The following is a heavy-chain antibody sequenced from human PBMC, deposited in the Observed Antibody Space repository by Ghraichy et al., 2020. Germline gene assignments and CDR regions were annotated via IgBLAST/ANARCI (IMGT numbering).Heavy chain of an antibody. CDR2: ISYDGSNK. J-gene: IGHJ4*02. D-gene: IGHD6-6*01. CDR1: GFTFSSYG. Sequence: GGSLRLSCAASGFTFSSYGMHWVRQAPGKGLEWVAVISYDGSNKYYADSVKGRFTISRDNSKNTLYLQMNSLRAEDTAVYYCAGGPYSSSGYWGQGTLVTVSS. CDR3: AGGPYSSSGY. V-gene: IGHV3-30*03.